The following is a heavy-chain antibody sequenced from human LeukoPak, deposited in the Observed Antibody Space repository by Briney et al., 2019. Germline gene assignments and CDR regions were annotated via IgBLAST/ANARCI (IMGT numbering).Heavy chain of an antibody. V-gene: IGHV3-74*01. CDR1: GFTFSSYA. Sequence: GGSLRLSCAASGFTFSSYAMSWVRQAPGKGLVWVSRIDSGGINTTYADSVKGRFTISRDNAKNSLYLQMNSLRAEDTAVYYCARDLNWETYWGQGTLVSVSS. CDR3: ARDLNWETY. D-gene: IGHD7-27*01. CDR2: IDSGGINT. J-gene: IGHJ4*02.